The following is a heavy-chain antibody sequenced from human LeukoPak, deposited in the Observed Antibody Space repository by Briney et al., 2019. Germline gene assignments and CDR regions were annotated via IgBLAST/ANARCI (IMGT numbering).Heavy chain of an antibody. Sequence: ASVKVSCKASGYTFTSYGISWVRQAPGQGLEWMGWISAYNGNTNYAQKLHGRVTMTTDTSTSTAYMELRSLRSDDTAVYYCARDTVDIVATISQFDYWGQGTLVTVSS. D-gene: IGHD5-12*01. CDR2: ISAYNGNT. CDR1: GYTFTSYG. V-gene: IGHV1-18*04. CDR3: ARDTVDIVATISQFDY. J-gene: IGHJ4*02.